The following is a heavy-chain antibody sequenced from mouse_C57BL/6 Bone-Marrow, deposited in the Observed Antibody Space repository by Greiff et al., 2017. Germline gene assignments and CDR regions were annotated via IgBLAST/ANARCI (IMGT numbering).Heavy chain of an antibody. V-gene: IGHV1-64*01. CDR3: ARGGTGKDRYFDY. D-gene: IGHD4-1*01. J-gene: IGHJ2*01. Sequence: VQLQQPGAELVKPGASVKLSCKASGYTFTSYWMHWVKQRPGQGLEWIGMIHPNSGSTNYNEKFKSKATLTVDKSSSTAYMQLSSLTSEDSAVYYCARGGTGKDRYFDYWGQGTTLTVSS. CDR2: IHPNSGST. CDR1: GYTFTSYW.